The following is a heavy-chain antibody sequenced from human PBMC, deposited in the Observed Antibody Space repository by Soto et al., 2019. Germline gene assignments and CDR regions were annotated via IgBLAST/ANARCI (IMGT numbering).Heavy chain of an antibody. CDR3: ARVPEITIVRGGAFDY. Sequence: QVQLQESGPGLVKPSQTLSLTCTVSGGSISSGDYYWSWIRQPPGKGLEWIGYIYYSGSTYYNPSLKRRVTISVDTPKNHFSLKLSSVSAADTAVYYCARVPEITIVRGGAFDYWGQGTLFTVSS. CDR2: IYYSGST. D-gene: IGHD3-10*01. V-gene: IGHV4-30-4*01. CDR1: GGSISSGDYY. J-gene: IGHJ4*02.